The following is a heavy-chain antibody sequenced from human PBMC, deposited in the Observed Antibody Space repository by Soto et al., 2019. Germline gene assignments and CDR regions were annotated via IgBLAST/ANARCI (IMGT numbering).Heavy chain of an antibody. CDR3: VRGGGGGLFEH. CDR1: GFPFSDYY. D-gene: IGHD2-21*01. V-gene: IGHV3-11*06. CDR2: ISPKSTFR. J-gene: IGHJ4*02. Sequence: QVHLVESGGGLVKPGGSLGLSCATSGFPFSDYYISWIRQAPGKGLEWLSHISPKSTFRNYADSVKGRFTISRDNTKRSLFLQMNSLGVEDTAVYYCVRGGGGGLFEHWGQGVLVTVSS.